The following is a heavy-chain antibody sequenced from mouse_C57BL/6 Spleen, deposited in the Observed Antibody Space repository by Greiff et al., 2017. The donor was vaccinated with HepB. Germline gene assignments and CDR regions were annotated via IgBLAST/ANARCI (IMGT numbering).Heavy chain of an antibody. D-gene: IGHD1-1*01. CDR1: GYSITSGYD. CDR3: ARDHGSSPFAY. J-gene: IGHJ3*01. V-gene: IGHV3-1*01. Sequence: EVMLVESGPGMVKPSQSLSLTCTVTGYSITSGYDWHWIRHFPGNKLEWMGYISYSGSTNYNPSLKSRISITHDTSKNHFFLKLNSVTTEDTATYYCARDHGSSPFAYWGQGTLVTVSA. CDR2: ISYSGST.